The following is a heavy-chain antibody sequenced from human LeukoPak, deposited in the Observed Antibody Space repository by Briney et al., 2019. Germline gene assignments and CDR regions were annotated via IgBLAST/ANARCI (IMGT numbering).Heavy chain of an antibody. D-gene: IGHD5-18*01. Sequence: GGSLRLSCAASGFTFSSYSMNWVRQAPGKGLEWVSYISSSSSTIYYADSVKGRFTISRDNAKNSLYLQMNSLRAEDTAVYYCARAGRIQLWLFDYWGQGTLVTVSS. CDR3: ARAGRIQLWLFDY. CDR2: ISSSSSTI. V-gene: IGHV3-48*04. CDR1: GFTFSSYS. J-gene: IGHJ4*02.